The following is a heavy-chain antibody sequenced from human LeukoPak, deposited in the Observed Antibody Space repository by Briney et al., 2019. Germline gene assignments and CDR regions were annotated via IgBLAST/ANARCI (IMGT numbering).Heavy chain of an antibody. V-gene: IGHV4-34*01. CDR3: ARGWIRVEMATNHYFDY. CDR1: GGSFSGYY. D-gene: IGHD5-24*01. CDR2: INHSGST. J-gene: IGHJ4*02. Sequence: SETLSLTCAVYGGSFSGYYWSWIRQPPGKGLEWIGEINHSGSTNYNPSLKSRVTISVDTSKNQFSLKLSSVTAADTAVYYCARGWIRVEMATNHYFDYWGQGTLVTVSS.